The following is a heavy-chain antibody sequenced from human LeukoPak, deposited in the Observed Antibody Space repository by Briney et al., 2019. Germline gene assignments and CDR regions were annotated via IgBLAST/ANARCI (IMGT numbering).Heavy chain of an antibody. CDR1: GGSISSSNW. Sequence: SETLSLTCAVSGGSISSSNWWSWVRQPPGRGLEWIGEIYHSGSTNYNPSLKSRVTISVDKSKNQFSLKLSFVTAAGTAVYYCARIVGATTSRVGEFDYWGQGTLVTVSS. CDR2: IYHSGST. CDR3: ARIVGATTSRVGEFDY. D-gene: IGHD1-26*01. V-gene: IGHV4-4*02. J-gene: IGHJ4*02.